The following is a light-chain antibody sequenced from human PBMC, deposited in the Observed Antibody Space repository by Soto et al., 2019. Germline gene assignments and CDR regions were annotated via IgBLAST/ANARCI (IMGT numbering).Light chain of an antibody. V-gene: IGLV2-8*01. CDR2: DVN. Sequence: QSALTQPPSASGAPGQSVTISCTGTSSDVGAYIFDSWYQQHPGKAHKLMYYDVNRRPPGVPDRFSGSRSGNTASLTVSGLQAEDEADYAGVEVAGGTYVFGAGTKLTVL. J-gene: IGLJ1*01. CDR1: SSDVGAYIF. CDR3: VEVAGGTYV.